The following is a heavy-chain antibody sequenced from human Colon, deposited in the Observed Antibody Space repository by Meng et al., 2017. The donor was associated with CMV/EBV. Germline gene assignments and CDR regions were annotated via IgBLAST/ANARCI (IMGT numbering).Heavy chain of an antibody. Sequence: GESLKISCAASGFGFNNHAMSWVRRAPGKGLEWVSIIYAGAGSTFYADSVKGRFTISRDNSKNTLFLQMNSLRAEDTAIYYCARDQESGYYFGMDVWGQGTTVTVSS. CDR1: GFGFNNHA. V-gene: IGHV3-23*03. J-gene: IGHJ6*02. CDR3: ARDQESGYYFGMDV. CDR2: IYAGAGST. D-gene: IGHD3-10*01.